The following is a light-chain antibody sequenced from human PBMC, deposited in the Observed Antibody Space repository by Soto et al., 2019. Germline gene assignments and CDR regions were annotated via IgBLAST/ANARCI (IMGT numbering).Light chain of an antibody. Sequence: QSALTQPASVSGSPGQSITISCTGTTSDVGAYNYVSWYQQHPGKAPKLMIYDVSNRPSGVSYRFSGSKSGNTASLTISGLQAEDEADYYCSSYTSSNTFVVFGGGTKLTVL. CDR1: TSDVGAYNY. CDR3: SSYTSSNTFVV. J-gene: IGLJ2*01. V-gene: IGLV2-14*03. CDR2: DVS.